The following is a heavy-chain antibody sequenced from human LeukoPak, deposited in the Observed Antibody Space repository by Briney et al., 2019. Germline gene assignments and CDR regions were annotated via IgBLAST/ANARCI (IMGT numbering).Heavy chain of an antibody. V-gene: IGHV4-59*01. J-gene: IGHJ3*02. CDR3: ARVRTRRDAFDI. Sequence: PSETLSLTCAVYGGSFSGDYWSWLRQPPGKGLEWIGYIYYSGSTNYNPPLKSRVTISVDTSKNQFSLKLSSVTAADTAVYYCARVRTRRDAFDIWGQGTMVTVSS. CDR1: GGSFSGDY. CDR2: IYYSGST.